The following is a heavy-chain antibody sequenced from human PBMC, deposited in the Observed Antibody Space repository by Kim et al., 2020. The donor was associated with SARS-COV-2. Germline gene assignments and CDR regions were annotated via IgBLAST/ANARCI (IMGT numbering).Heavy chain of an antibody. CDR3: ARDLLPGDLGATIGREVKEFDY. D-gene: IGHD5-12*01. V-gene: IGHV1-69*10. Sequence: SVKVSCKASGGTFSSYTISWVRQAPGQGLEWMGGIIPILGIANYAQKFQGRVTITADKSTSTAYMELSSLRSEDTAVYYCARDLLPGDLGATIGREVKEFDYWGQGTLVTVS. CDR1: GGTFSSYT. J-gene: IGHJ4*02. CDR2: IIPILGIA.